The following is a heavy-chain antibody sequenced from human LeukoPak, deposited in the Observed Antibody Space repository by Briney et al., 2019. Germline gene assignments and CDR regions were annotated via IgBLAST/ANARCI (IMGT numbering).Heavy chain of an antibody. CDR2: ISYSGTT. Sequence: SDTLSLTCTVSGGSIISYYWSWIRQPPGKGLEWIGYISYSGTTSYNPSLKSRVTMSVDMSENQVSLDLTYVTAADTAMYYCARPRTRWLDGDAFDIWGQGTMVIVSA. V-gene: IGHV4-59*08. D-gene: IGHD5-24*01. CDR1: GGSIISYY. J-gene: IGHJ3*02. CDR3: ARPRTRWLDGDAFDI.